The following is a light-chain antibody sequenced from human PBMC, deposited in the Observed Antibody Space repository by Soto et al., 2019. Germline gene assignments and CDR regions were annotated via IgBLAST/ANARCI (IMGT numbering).Light chain of an antibody. Sequence: QLVLTQPASVSGSPGQPITISCSGTSSDIGAYNYVSWYQHYTGKAPKLVISDVSHRPSGVSSRFSGSKSGNTASLTISGLQAEDEADYYCSSYTIHSSVVFGGGTKLTVL. J-gene: IGLJ2*01. CDR3: SSYTIHSSVV. V-gene: IGLV2-14*03. CDR2: DVS. CDR1: SSDIGAYNY.